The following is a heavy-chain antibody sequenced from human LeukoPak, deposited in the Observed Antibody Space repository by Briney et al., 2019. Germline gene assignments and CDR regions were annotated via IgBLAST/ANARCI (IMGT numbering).Heavy chain of an antibody. Sequence: PSETLSLTCTVSGYSISSGYYWGWIRPPPGKGLEWIGSIYHSGSTYYNPSLKSRVTISVDTSKNQFSLKLSSVTAADTAVYYCARVPSYSSGWSFDYWGQGTLDTVSS. CDR2: IYHSGST. D-gene: IGHD6-19*01. J-gene: IGHJ4*02. CDR1: GYSISSGYY. V-gene: IGHV4-38-2*02. CDR3: ARVPSYSSGWSFDY.